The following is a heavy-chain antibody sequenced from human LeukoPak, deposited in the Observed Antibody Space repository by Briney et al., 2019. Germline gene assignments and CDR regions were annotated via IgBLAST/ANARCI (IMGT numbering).Heavy chain of an antibody. V-gene: IGHV1-3*01. Sequence: NTGGSLRLSCAASGYTFTSYAIHWVRQAPGQRLEWMGWISAGNGNTKYSQNFQGRVTFISNTSATTAFMELSSLRSEDAAVYYCARDSGSGNNDYWGQGTLVTVSS. J-gene: IGHJ4*02. CDR2: ISAGNGNT. CDR3: ARDSGSGNNDY. CDR1: GYTFTSYA. D-gene: IGHD1-26*01.